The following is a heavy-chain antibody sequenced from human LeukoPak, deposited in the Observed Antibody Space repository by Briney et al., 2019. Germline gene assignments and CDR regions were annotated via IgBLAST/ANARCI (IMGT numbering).Heavy chain of an antibody. CDR3: AKAKREKKYYYDSSGQYYFDY. CDR2: ISGSGGST. CDR1: GFTFSSYA. J-gene: IGHJ4*02. V-gene: IGHV3-23*01. Sequence: PGGSLRLSCAASGFTFSSYAMSWVRQAPGKGLEWVSAISGSGGSTYYADSVKGRFTISRDNSKNTLYLQMNSLRAEDTAVYYCAKAKREKKYYYDSSGQYYFDYWGQGTLVTVSS. D-gene: IGHD3-22*01.